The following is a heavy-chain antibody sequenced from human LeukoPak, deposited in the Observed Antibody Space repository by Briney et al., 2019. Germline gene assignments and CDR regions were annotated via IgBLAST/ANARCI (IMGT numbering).Heavy chain of an antibody. V-gene: IGHV4-59*08. CDR1: GGSISSYY. D-gene: IGHD6-13*01. Sequence: SETLSLTCTVSGGSISSYYWSWIRQPPGKGLEWIGYIYYSGSTNYNPSLKSRVTISVDTSKNQFSLKLSSVTAADTAVYYCARQTAAAGILKWGQGTLDTVSS. CDR3: ARQTAAAGILK. J-gene: IGHJ4*02. CDR2: IYYSGST.